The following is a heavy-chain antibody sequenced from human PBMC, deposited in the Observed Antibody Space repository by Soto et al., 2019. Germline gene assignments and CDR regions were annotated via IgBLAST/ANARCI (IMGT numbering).Heavy chain of an antibody. D-gene: IGHD5-18*01. J-gene: IGHJ4*02. CDR1: GYIFTSYD. Sequence: QVQLVQSGAELKKPGASVKVSCKASGYIFTSYDINWVRQATGQRLEWMGWMNPNSGNAGSVQQFQGRVTMTRNTSIGTAYMELSSLRSEDTAVYYFARSQRGYSFADSWGQGTLVSVSS. CDR2: MNPNSGNA. V-gene: IGHV1-8*02. CDR3: ARSQRGYSFADS.